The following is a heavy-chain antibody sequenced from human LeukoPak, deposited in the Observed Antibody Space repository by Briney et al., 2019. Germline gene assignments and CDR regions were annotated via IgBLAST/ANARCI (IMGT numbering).Heavy chain of an antibody. CDR3: ARDRAVVTNHYYYYGMDV. J-gene: IGHJ6*02. D-gene: IGHD4-23*01. V-gene: IGHV4-4*07. Sequence: PGGSLRLSCAASGFTFSDYYMSWIRQPAGKGLEWIGRIYTSGSTNYNPSLKSRVTISVDTSKNQFSLKLSSVTAADTAVYYCARDRAVVTNHYYYYGMDVWGQGTTVTVSS. CDR2: IYTSGST. CDR1: GFTFSDYY.